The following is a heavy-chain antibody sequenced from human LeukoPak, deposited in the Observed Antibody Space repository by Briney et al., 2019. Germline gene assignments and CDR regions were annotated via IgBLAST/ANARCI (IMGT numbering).Heavy chain of an antibody. CDR1: GGSLDTGSYY. J-gene: IGHJ4*02. Sequence: PSETLSLTCTVSGGSLDTGSYYWSWIRQPAGKGPEWIGRISASGITHYNPSLQGRVTISADTARNQFSLKLSSVTAADTAVYYCAXXXAASXPVPLXIAXFDYWGPGALVTVSS. CDR3: AXXXAASXPVPLXIAXFDY. D-gene: IGHD2-2*01. CDR2: ISASGIT. V-gene: IGHV4-61*02.